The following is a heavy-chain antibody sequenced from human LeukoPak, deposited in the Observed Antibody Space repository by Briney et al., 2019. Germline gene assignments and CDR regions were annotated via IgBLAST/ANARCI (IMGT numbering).Heavy chain of an antibody. J-gene: IGHJ4*02. CDR1: GGSILTTNW. CDR3: ARESGAFSPFGF. D-gene: IGHD1-26*01. CDR2: VHLSGTS. V-gene: IGHV4-4*02. Sequence: EPSRTLSLTCAVSGGSILTTNWWSWVRQPPGKGLEGIGEVHLSGTSNYNPSLKSRVSMSIDKSKNQLSLKLTSVTAADTAMYYCARESGAFSPFGFWGQGTLVTVSS.